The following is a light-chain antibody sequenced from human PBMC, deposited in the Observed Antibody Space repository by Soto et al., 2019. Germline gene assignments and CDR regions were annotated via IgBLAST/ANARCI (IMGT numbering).Light chain of an antibody. CDR3: QQTKSYPST. CDR1: QSVNTI. Sequence: DIQMTQSPSSLSASVGDRVTITCRASQSVNTILNWYQQKAGKAPKLLIYGASILQSGVPSGFSGSGFGTDFTLTISSLRAEDFAIYFCQQTKSYPSTFGGGTRVEI. J-gene: IGKJ4*01. V-gene: IGKV1-39*01. CDR2: GAS.